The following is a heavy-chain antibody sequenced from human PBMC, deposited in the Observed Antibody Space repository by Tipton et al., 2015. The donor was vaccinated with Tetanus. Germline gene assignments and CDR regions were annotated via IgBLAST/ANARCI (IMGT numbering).Heavy chain of an antibody. CDR1: GGSISSYY. J-gene: IGHJ4*02. D-gene: IGHD3-22*01. CDR2: IYYSGST. CDR3: ATTHGYYYDSSGYLDYFDY. Sequence: LRLSCTVSGGSISSYYWSWIRQPPGKGLEWIGYIYYSGSTNYNPSLKSRVTISVDTSKNQFSLKLSSVTAADTAVYYCATTHGYYYDSSGYLDYFDYWGQGTLVTVSS. V-gene: IGHV4-59*01.